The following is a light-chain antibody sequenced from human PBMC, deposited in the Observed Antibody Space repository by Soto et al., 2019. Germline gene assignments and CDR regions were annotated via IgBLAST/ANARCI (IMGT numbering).Light chain of an antibody. V-gene: IGKV3-20*01. Sequence: EIVLTQSPGTLSLSPGERATLSCRASQTLRRAYIAWYQQKPGQAPRVLIYGASKRATGIPDRFSGSGSGTDFSLTISRLEPEDFAVYYCHQYDNAPQTYGQGTKVEIK. CDR2: GAS. CDR1: QTLRRAY. J-gene: IGKJ2*01. CDR3: HQYDNAPQT.